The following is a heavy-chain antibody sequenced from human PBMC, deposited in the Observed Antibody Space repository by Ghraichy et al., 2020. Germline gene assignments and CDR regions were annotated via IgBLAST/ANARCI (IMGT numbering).Heavy chain of an antibody. CDR2: IGPSGDTT. CDR1: GFTFSTST. J-gene: IGHJ4*02. D-gene: IGHD2-2*01. Sequence: GGSLRLSCAASGFTFSTSTMSWVRQAPGKGLEWVSSIGPSGDTTYYADSVKGRFTISRDNSWNTVSLQMNSLRAEDSAVYYCAQLTPSWGQGTLVTVSS. V-gene: IGHV3-23*01. CDR3: AQLTPS.